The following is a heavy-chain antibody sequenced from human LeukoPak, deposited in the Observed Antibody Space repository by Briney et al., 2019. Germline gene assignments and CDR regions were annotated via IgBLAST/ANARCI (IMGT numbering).Heavy chain of an antibody. V-gene: IGHV3-30*19. Sequence: PGGSLRLSCAASGFTFRNYGMHWVRQAPGKGLEWVAVISYDGSNKYYADSVKGRFTISRDNSKNTLYLQMNSLRAEDTAVYYCARSRGLAFDYWGQGTLVTVSS. J-gene: IGHJ4*02. CDR2: ISYDGSNK. CDR3: ARSRGLAFDY. D-gene: IGHD3/OR15-3a*01. CDR1: GFTFRNYG.